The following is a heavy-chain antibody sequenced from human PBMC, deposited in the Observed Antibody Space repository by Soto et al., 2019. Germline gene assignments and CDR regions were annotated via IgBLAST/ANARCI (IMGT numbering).Heavy chain of an antibody. V-gene: IGHV1-18*04. CDR1: GYTFTSYG. Sequence: QVQLVQSGGEVTKPGASVKVSCKSSGYTFTSYGVSWVRQAPGQGLEWLGWISVYTGNTKQAQKFQDRVTLTTEASTSTGYLKLRNLKSDDTAVYYCARDRCTTDKCYTHHFDVWGQGTTVTVSS. D-gene: IGHD2-8*01. CDR2: ISVYTGNT. CDR3: ARDRCTTDKCYTHHFDV. J-gene: IGHJ6*02.